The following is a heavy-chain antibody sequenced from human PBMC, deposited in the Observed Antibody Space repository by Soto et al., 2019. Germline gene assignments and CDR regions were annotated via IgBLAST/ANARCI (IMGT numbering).Heavy chain of an antibody. CDR2: INESGST. J-gene: IGHJ4*02. CDR3: ARGSGIVALPGDLEAAKYDY. Sequence: QVQLQQWGAGLVKPSETLSLSCAVYGQSFSGHSWAWIRQPPGKGLEWIGEINESGSTYYNPSLKSRVTISTATPKNLCPVKLSFVGPADAAEYFCARGSGIVALPGDLEAAKYDYWGQEPLVNVSS. CDR1: GQSFSGHS. D-gene: IGHD2-21*01. V-gene: IGHV4-34*01.